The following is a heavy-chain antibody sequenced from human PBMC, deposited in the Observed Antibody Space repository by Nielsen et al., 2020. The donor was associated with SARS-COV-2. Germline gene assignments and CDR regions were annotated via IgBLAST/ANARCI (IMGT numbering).Heavy chain of an antibody. CDR2: ISTSGNTI. Sequence: GESLKISCAASGFTFSTYNMNWVRQAPGKGLEWVSYISTSGNTIYYADSVKGRFTISRDNAENSLYLQMNSLRAEDTALYYCAKDMAVAGRGWGQGTLVTVSS. V-gene: IGHV3-48*01. CDR3: AKDMAVAGRG. CDR1: GFTFSTYN. J-gene: IGHJ4*02. D-gene: IGHD6-19*01.